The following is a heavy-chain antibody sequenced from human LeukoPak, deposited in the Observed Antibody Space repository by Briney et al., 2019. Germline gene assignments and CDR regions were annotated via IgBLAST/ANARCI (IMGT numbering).Heavy chain of an antibody. CDR1: GFTFSSYA. CDR3: VKGGGNVRRYFEY. CDR2: ISVNGGTT. V-gene: IGHV3-23*01. D-gene: IGHD4-23*01. J-gene: IGHJ4*02. Sequence: GGSLRLSCAASGFTFSSYAMTWVRQAPGKGLEWVSSISVNGGTTYYADSVKGRFTISRDSSMNTLYLQMNSLRAEDTAVYYCVKGGGNVRRYFEYWGQGTLVTVSS.